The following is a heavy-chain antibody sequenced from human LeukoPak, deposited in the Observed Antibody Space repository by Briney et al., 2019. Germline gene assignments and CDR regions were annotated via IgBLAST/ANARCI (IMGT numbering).Heavy chain of an antibody. CDR3: ARDWLTSRWVDY. CDR1: GYTFTGYY. V-gene: IGHV1-2*02. D-gene: IGHD6-13*01. Sequence: GASVKVSCKASGYTFTGYYMHWVRQAPGQGLEWMGWINPNSGGTDHAQKFQGRVTMTRDTSISTAFMELSSLRSDDTAVYCCARDWLTSRWVDYWGQGTLVTVSS. J-gene: IGHJ4*02. CDR2: INPNSGGT.